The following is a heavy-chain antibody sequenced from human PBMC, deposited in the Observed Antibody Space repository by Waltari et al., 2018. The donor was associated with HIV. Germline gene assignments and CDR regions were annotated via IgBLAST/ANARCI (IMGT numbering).Heavy chain of an antibody. Sequence: EVQLMESGGGLLQTGGSRRLCCAASGLAFLDSAITWVRQSPEGGLEWGAAIDGSGTKSFYADSVKGRFTLSRDNSKNMVFLQMNSLRAADTAIYYCAKAFYEDTAYYYDFWGRGTRVTVSS. D-gene: IGHD3-22*01. J-gene: IGHJ4*02. V-gene: IGHV3-23*01. CDR1: GLAFLDSA. CDR2: IDGSGTKS. CDR3: AKAFYEDTAYYYDF.